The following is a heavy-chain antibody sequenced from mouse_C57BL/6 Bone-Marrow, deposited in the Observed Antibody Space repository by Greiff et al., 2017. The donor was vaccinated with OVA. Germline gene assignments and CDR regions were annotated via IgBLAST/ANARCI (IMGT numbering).Heavy chain of an antibody. CDR2: INPNNGGT. CDR3: AHYYGSSGYAMDY. Sequence: EVQLQQSGPELVKPGASVKISCKASGYTFTDYYMNWVKQSHGKSLEWIGDINPNNGGTSYNQKFKGKATLTVDKSSSTAYMELRSLTSEDSAVYYCAHYYGSSGYAMDYWGQGTSVTVSS. J-gene: IGHJ4*01. V-gene: IGHV1-26*01. D-gene: IGHD1-1*01. CDR1: GYTFTDYY.